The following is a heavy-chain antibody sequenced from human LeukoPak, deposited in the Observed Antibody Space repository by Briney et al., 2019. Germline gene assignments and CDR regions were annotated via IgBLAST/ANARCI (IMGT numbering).Heavy chain of an antibody. J-gene: IGHJ4*02. CDR2: IYSGGST. D-gene: IGHD3-22*01. CDR3: ARGDYYDSSGYRD. V-gene: IGHV3-66*01. CDR1: GFTVSSNY. Sequence: GGSLRLSCAASGFTVSSNYMSWVRQTPGKGLEWVSVIYSGGSTYYADSVKGRFTISRDNSKSTLYLQMNSLRAEDTAVYYCARGDYYDSSGYRDWGQGTLVTVSS.